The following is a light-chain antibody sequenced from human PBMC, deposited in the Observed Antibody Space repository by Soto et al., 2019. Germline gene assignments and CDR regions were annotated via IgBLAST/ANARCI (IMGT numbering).Light chain of an antibody. CDR2: AAS. V-gene: IGKV1-12*01. Sequence: DIQMTQSPSSVSASIGDRVTITCRASQDIGRRLAWFQQKPGQAPKYLIQAASSLQGGVPSTFSGSGSGTDFTLTINTLHPEDCATYYCLQVYSFPRPFAQGTKVEIK. CDR1: QDIGRR. CDR3: LQVYSFPRP. J-gene: IGKJ1*01.